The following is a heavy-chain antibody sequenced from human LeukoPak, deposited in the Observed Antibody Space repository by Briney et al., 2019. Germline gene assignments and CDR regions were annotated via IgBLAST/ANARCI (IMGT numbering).Heavy chain of an antibody. CDR2: VYYTGST. V-gene: IGHV4-59*08. J-gene: IGHJ4*02. CDR3: ARHFAYSSSSYFDY. CDR1: GGSVSNYY. D-gene: IGHD6-6*01. Sequence: SETLSLTCSVSGGSVSNYYWIGIRQPPGKALEWIGYVYYTGSTNYNPSLKSRVTMFEDKSKNQFSLGLYSVTVADTAVYCCARHFAYSSSSYFDYWGQGSLVTVSS.